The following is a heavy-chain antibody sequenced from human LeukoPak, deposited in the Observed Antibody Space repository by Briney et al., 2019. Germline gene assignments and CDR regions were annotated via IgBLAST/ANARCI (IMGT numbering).Heavy chain of an antibody. CDR3: ARRRTGIAAAGTDYYYMDV. J-gene: IGHJ6*03. CDR2: ISSSSSYI. CDR1: GFTFSSYR. D-gene: IGHD6-13*01. Sequence: GGSLRLSCAASGFTFSSYRMNWVRQAPGKGLEWVSSISSSSSYIYYADSVKGRFTISRDNAKNSLYLQMNSLRAEDTAVYYCARRRTGIAAAGTDYYYMDVWGKGTTVTISS. V-gene: IGHV3-21*01.